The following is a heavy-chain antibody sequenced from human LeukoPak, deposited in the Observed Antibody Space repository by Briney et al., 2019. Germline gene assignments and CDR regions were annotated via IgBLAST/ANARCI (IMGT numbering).Heavy chain of an antibody. CDR1: GYTFTRYY. CDR2: RNPNSGNA. D-gene: IGHD1-26*01. CDR3: ARGGVGAKEDY. Sequence: ASVKVSCKASGYTFTRYYINWVRQATGQGLEWMGWRNPNSGNAGYAQKFQGRVTMTRNTSISTAYMELSSLRSEEMAVYYCARGGVGAKEDYWGQGTLVTNSS. V-gene: IGHV1-8*01. J-gene: IGHJ4*02.